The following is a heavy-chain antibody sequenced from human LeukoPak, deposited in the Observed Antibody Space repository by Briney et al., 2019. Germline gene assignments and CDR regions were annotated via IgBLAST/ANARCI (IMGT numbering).Heavy chain of an antibody. J-gene: IGHJ3*02. Sequence: PGGSLRLSCAASGFTFNSYNMNWVRQAPGKGLEWVSYISSSSSTIYYADSVKGRFTISRDNAKNTLYLQMNNLRAEDTAVYYCSNGDSHAFDIWGQGTMVTVSS. D-gene: IGHD4-17*01. V-gene: IGHV3-48*04. CDR1: GFTFNSYN. CDR3: SNGDSHAFDI. CDR2: ISSSSSTI.